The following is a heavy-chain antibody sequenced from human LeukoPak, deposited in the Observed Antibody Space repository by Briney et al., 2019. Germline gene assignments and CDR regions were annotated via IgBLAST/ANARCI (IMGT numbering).Heavy chain of an antibody. J-gene: IGHJ5*02. CDR2: IYYSGST. D-gene: IGHD3-10*01. CDR1: GGSISSYY. Sequence: SETLSLTCTVSGGSISSYYWSWIRQPPGKGLEWIGYIYYSGSTNYNPSLKSRVTISVDTSKNQFSLKLSSVTAADTAVYYCARARGNYYGSGSYYKGIDPWGQGTLVTVSS. CDR3: ARARGNYYGSGSYYKGIDP. V-gene: IGHV4-59*01.